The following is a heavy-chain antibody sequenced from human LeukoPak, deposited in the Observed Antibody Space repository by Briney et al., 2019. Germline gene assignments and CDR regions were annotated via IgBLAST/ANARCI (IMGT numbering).Heavy chain of an antibody. J-gene: IGHJ4*02. CDR3: ARDRYGYTLDY. Sequence: SETLSLTCTVSGGSISSDYWSWIRQTPGKGLEWIGCIYYSGSTNYNPSLKSRVTISVDTSKNQFSLKLSSVTDADTAVYYCARDRYGYTLDYWGQGTLVTVSS. CDR1: GGSISSDY. CDR2: IYYSGST. V-gene: IGHV4-59*01. D-gene: IGHD5-24*01.